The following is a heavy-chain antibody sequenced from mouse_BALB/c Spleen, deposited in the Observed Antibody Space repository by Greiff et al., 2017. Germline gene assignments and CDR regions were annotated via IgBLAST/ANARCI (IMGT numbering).Heavy chain of an antibody. CDR2: IDPANGNT. CDR1: GFNIKDTY. CDR3: ARRNYDYDKGYYAMDY. V-gene: IGHV14-3*02. Sequence: VQLQQSGAELVKPGASVKLSCTASGFNIKDTYMHWVKQRPEQGLEWIGRIDPANGNTKYDPKFQGKATITADTSSNTAYLQLSSLTSEDTAVYYCARRNYDYDKGYYAMDYWGQGTSVTVSS. D-gene: IGHD2-4*01. J-gene: IGHJ4*01.